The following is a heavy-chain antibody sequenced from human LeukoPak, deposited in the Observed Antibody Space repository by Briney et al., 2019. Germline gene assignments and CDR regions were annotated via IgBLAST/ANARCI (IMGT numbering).Heavy chain of an antibody. V-gene: IGHV6-1*01. CDR1: GDSVSNNNGA. Sequence: SQTLSLTCAISGDSVSNNNGAWNWIRQSPSRGLERLGRTFYRSKWYNEYAGSVRSRITINSDTSRNHLSLQLNSVTPEDTAVYYCARGIIATGFDYWGQGTLVTVSS. J-gene: IGHJ4*02. CDR2: TFYRSKWYN. D-gene: IGHD5-12*01. CDR3: ARGIIATGFDY.